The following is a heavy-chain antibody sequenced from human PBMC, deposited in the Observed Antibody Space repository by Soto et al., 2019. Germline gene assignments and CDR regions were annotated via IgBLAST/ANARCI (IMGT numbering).Heavy chain of an antibody. D-gene: IGHD2-15*01. J-gene: IGHJ4*02. CDR3: ARRDRGLPSYFDY. Sequence: PSETLSLTCTVSGGSISSSSYYWGWIRQPPGKGLEWIGSIYYSGSTYYNPSLKSRVTISVDTSKSQFSLKLSSVTAADTAVYYCARRDRGLPSYFDYWGQGTLVTVSS. V-gene: IGHV4-39*01. CDR2: IYYSGST. CDR1: GGSISSSSYY.